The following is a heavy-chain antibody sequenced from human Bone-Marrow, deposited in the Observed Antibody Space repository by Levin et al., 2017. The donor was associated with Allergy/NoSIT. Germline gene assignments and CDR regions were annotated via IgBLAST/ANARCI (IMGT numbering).Heavy chain of an antibody. CDR1: GFSFTDYA. Sequence: SCAASGFSFTDYAMHWVRQAPGKGLEWVAVIWYGGTAKYYADSVKGRFTISSDNSRNTLYLQMNSLRGEDTAVYYCAREAAAIDYWGRGTLVIVSS. J-gene: IGHJ4*02. V-gene: IGHV3-33*01. CDR2: IWYGGTAK. CDR3: AREAAAIDY. D-gene: IGHD6-13*01.